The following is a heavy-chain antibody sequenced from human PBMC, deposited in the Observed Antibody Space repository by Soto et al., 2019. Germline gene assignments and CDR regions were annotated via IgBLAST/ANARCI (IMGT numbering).Heavy chain of an antibody. D-gene: IGHD6-19*01. J-gene: IGHJ4*02. Sequence: QITLKESGPTLVKPTQTLTLTCTFSGFSLSTTRVGVGWIRQPPGKALEWLALIYWDDDKRYSPFLKSRLTXTKDTSKNQVVLTMTNMDPMDTATYFCAHTLVAGLGYYFDYWGQGTLVTVSS. CDR2: IYWDDDK. CDR3: AHTLVAGLGYYFDY. CDR1: GFSLSTTRVG. V-gene: IGHV2-5*02.